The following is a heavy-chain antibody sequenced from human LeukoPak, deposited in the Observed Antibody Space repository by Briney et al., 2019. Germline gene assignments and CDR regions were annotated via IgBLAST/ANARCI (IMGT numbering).Heavy chain of an antibody. J-gene: IGHJ3*02. CDR1: GYTFTSYY. CDR3: ASYCSSTSCYLDAFDI. Sequence: GSSVKVSCKASGYTFTSYYMHWVRQAPGQGLEWMGIINPSGGSTSYAQKFQGRVTMTRDMSTSTVYMELSSLRSEDTAVYYCASYCSSTSCYLDAFDIWGQGTMVTVSS. CDR2: INPSGGST. D-gene: IGHD2-2*01. V-gene: IGHV1-46*01.